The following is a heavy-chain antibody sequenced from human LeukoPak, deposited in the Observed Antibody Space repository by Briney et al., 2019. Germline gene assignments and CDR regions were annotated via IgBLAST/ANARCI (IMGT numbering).Heavy chain of an antibody. J-gene: IGHJ3*02. D-gene: IGHD1-7*01. CDR3: ARSGELHDAFDI. CDR1: GVSISSYY. CDR2: IYSSGST. V-gene: IGHV4-59*12. Sequence: PSETLSLTCTVSGVSISSYYWSWIRQPPGKGLEWIGYIYSSGSTNYNPSLKSRVTISVDTSKNQFSLKLSSVTAADTAVYYCARSGELHDAFDIWGQGTMVTVSS.